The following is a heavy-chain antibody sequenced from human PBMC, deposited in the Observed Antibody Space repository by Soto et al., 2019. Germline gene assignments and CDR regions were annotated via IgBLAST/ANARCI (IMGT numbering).Heavy chain of an antibody. J-gene: IGHJ4*02. V-gene: IGHV4-39*01. CDR2: IYYSGST. Sequence: PSEPLYLTCTVSGGSISSSSYYWGWIRQPPGKGLEWIGSIYYSGSTYYNPSLKSRVTISVDTSKNQFSLKLSSVTAADTAVYYCAKGGYSGYGPRLFDYWGQGSLVTVS. CDR1: GGSISSSSYY. D-gene: IGHD5-12*01. CDR3: AKGGYSGYGPRLFDY.